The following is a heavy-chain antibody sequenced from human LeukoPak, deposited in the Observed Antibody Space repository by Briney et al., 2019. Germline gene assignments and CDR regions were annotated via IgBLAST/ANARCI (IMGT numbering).Heavy chain of an antibody. J-gene: IGHJ5*01. CDR3: ARSWAAKWELPGQFDS. Sequence: SETLSLTRSVSGGSMNNYYWNWIRQSPKKGLEWIGFVFSRGTTNFNPSFRSRLTMSIDTSTNQFSLTLTSMTAADTAVYFCARSWAAKWELPGQFDSWGQGRLVTVSS. D-gene: IGHD1-26*01. V-gene: IGHV4-4*07. CDR1: GGSMNNYY. CDR2: VFSRGTT.